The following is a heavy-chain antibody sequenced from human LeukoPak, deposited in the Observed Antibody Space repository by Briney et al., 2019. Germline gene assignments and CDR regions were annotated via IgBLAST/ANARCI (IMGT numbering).Heavy chain of an antibody. V-gene: IGHV3-11*01. D-gene: IGHD3-22*01. J-gene: IGHJ6*03. CDR1: GFTFSYYW. CDR2: ISSSGSTI. CDR3: ASYYDSSGYSGYYYMDV. Sequence: GGSLRLSCAASGFTFSYYWMTWVRQAPGKGLEWVSYISSSGSTIYYADSVKGRFTISRDNAKNSLYLQMNSLRAEDTAVYYCASYYDSSGYSGYYYMDVWGKGTTVTISS.